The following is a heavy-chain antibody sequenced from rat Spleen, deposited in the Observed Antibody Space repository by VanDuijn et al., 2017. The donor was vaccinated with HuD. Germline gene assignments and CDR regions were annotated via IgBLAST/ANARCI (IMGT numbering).Heavy chain of an antibody. D-gene: IGHD1-11*01. V-gene: IGHV5-7*01. CDR2: IIYDGSST. Sequence: EVQLVESGGGLVQPGRSMKLSCAASGFTFSTFPMAWVRQAPKKGLEWVATIIYDGSSTYYRDSVEGRFTISRDNAKSTLYLQMDSLRSEDTATYFCARDIYGGYSELGYFAYWGQGTLVTVSS. J-gene: IGHJ3*01. CDR3: ARDIYGGYSELGYFAY. CDR1: GFTFSTFP.